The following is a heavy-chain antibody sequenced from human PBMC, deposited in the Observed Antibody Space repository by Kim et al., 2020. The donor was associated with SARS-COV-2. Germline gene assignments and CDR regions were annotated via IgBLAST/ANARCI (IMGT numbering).Heavy chain of an antibody. Sequence: SETLSLTCTVSGGSISRSNSHWGWIRQPPGKGLEGIGSVYYSGSTFYNPSLKSRVTISVDTSENQLSLKLTSVTAADTAVYYCARLQMTGIGGMGWFDPWGQGTLVTVSS. V-gene: IGHV4-39*01. CDR2: VYYSGST. D-gene: IGHD1-1*01. CDR3: ARLQMTGIGGMGWFDP. CDR1: GGSISRSNSH. J-gene: IGHJ5*02.